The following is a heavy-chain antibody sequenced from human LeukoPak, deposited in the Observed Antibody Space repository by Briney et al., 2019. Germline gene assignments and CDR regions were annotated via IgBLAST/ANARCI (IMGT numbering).Heavy chain of an antibody. CDR1: GFTFSSYA. J-gene: IGHJ4*02. D-gene: IGHD2-2*01. CDR2: ISGSGGST. V-gene: IGHV3-23*01. Sequence: GGSLRLSCAASGFTFSSYAMSWVRQAPGKGLEWGSAISGSGGSTYYADSVKGRFTISRDNSKNTLYLQMNSLRAEDTAVYYCARRMGYCSSTSCYGNGGYFDYWGQGTLVTVSS. CDR3: ARRMGYCSSTSCYGNGGYFDY.